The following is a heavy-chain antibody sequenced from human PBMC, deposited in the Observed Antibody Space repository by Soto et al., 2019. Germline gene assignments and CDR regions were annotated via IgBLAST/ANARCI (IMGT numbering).Heavy chain of an antibody. J-gene: IGHJ4*02. Sequence: PGGSLRLSCAASGFTFSDYYMSWIRQAPGKGLEWVSYISSSGSTIYYADSVKGRFTISRDNAKNSLYLQMNSLRAEDTAVYYCARVIYDILTGYYIDYWGQGTLVTVSS. CDR1: GFTFSDYY. CDR2: ISSSGSTI. D-gene: IGHD3-9*01. V-gene: IGHV3-11*01. CDR3: ARVIYDILTGYYIDY.